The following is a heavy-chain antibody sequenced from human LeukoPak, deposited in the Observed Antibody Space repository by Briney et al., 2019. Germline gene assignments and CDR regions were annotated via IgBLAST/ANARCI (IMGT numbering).Heavy chain of an antibody. Sequence: AGTLSLSCAASGFTFSSYSMNWVRQAPGKGLEWVSYISSSSSTIYYADSVKGRFTISRDNAKNSLYLQMNSLRDEDTAVYYCARAPPSVGVLFLEWLPTDYWGQGTLVTVSS. J-gene: IGHJ4*02. D-gene: IGHD3-3*01. CDR2: ISSSSSTI. V-gene: IGHV3-48*02. CDR3: ARAPPSVGVLFLEWLPTDY. CDR1: GFTFSSYS.